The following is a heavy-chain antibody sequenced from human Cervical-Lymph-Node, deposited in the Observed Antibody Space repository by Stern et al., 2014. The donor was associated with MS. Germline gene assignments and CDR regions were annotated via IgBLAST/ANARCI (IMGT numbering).Heavy chain of an antibody. V-gene: IGHV3-23*01. CDR2: ISLSGGST. CDR3: AKDRELVVVTFDS. Sequence: EVQLLESGGGLVQPGGSLRLSCAASGFTFSDYAMSWVRQAPGKGLEWVSAISLSGGSTCYADSVQGRFTISRDNSKNTLYLQMNSLRAEDTAVYYCAKDRELVVVTFDSWGQGTLVTVSS. J-gene: IGHJ4*02. D-gene: IGHD2-15*01. CDR1: GFTFSDYA.